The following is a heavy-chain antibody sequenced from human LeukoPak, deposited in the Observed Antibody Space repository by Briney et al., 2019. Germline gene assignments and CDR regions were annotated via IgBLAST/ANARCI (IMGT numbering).Heavy chain of an antibody. D-gene: IGHD5-18*01. CDR1: GGSFSGYY. Sequence: SETLSLTCAVYGGSFSGYYWGWLRQPPGKGLEWIGEINHSGSTNYNPSLKSRVTISVDTSKNQFSLKLSSVTAADTAVYYCARGRVWIQLWSVGSYYMDVWGKGTTVTVSS. J-gene: IGHJ6*03. CDR2: INHSGST. V-gene: IGHV4-34*01. CDR3: ARGRVWIQLWSVGSYYMDV.